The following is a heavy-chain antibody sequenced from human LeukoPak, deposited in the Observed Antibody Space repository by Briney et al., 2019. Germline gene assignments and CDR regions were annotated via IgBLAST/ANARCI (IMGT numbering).Heavy chain of an antibody. Sequence: GGSLRLSCTASGFTFGDYAMSWVRQAPGKGLEWVGFIRSKAYGGTTEYAASVKGRFTISRDDSKSIAYLQMNSLKTEDTAVYYCTRDSSVWLLTFDYWGQGTLVTVSS. CDR3: TRDSSVWLLTFDY. V-gene: IGHV3-49*04. D-gene: IGHD3-9*01. CDR2: IRSKAYGGTT. J-gene: IGHJ4*02. CDR1: GFTFGDYA.